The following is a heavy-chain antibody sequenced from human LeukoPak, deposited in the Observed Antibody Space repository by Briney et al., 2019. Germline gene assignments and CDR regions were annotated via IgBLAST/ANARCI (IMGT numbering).Heavy chain of an antibody. Sequence: KPGGPLRLSCAASGFTFSSYSMNWVRQAPGKGLEWVSSISSSSSYIYYADSVKGRFTISRDNAKNSLYLQMNSLRAEDTAVYYCARDRGYSGYDYGYWGQGTLVTVSS. CDR1: GFTFSSYS. CDR2: ISSSSSYI. J-gene: IGHJ4*02. V-gene: IGHV3-21*01. D-gene: IGHD5-12*01. CDR3: ARDRGYSGYDYGY.